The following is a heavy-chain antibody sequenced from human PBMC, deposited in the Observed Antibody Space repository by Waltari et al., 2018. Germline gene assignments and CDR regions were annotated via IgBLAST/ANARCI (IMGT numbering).Heavy chain of an antibody. V-gene: IGHV4-59*01. CDR1: GGSISRYY. J-gene: IGHJ4*02. Sequence: QVQLQESGPGLVKPSETLSLTCTVSGGSISRYYWSWIRQPPGKGLEWIGYIYYSGSTNYNPSLKSRVTISVDTSKNQFSLKLSSVTAADTAVYYCARESRDAINDYWGQGTLVTVSS. D-gene: IGHD2-2*02. CDR3: ARESRDAINDY. CDR2: IYYSGST.